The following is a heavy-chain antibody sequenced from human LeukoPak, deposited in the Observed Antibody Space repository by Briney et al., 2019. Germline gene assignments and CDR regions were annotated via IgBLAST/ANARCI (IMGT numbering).Heavy chain of an antibody. J-gene: IGHJ4*02. CDR1: GFTFSSYW. CDR3: ARIAAAGCDY. V-gene: IGHV3-7*01. Sequence: GGSLRLSCAASGFTFSSYWTSWVRQAPGKGPEWVANIKQDGSEKYYVDSVKGRFTISRDNAKNSLYLQMNSLRAEDTAVYYCARIAAAGCDYWGQGTLVTVSS. D-gene: IGHD6-13*01. CDR2: IKQDGSEK.